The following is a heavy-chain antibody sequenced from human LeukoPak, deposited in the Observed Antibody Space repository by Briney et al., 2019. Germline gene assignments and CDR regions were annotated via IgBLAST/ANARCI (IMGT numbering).Heavy chain of an antibody. D-gene: IGHD4-11*01. CDR2: INHSGST. J-gene: IGHJ6*03. CDR1: GGSFSGYY. Sequence: SETLSLTCAVYGGSFSGYYWSWIRQPPGKGLEWIGEINHSGSTNYNPSLKSRVTISVETSKNQFSLKLSSVTAADTAVYYCAREVTVNYYYMDVWGKGTTVTVSS. CDR3: AREVTVNYYYMDV. V-gene: IGHV4-34*01.